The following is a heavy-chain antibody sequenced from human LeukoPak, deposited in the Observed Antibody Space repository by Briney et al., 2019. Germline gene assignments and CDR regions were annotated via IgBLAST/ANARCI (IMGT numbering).Heavy chain of an antibody. CDR2: IIPIFGTA. V-gene: IGHV1-69*05. CDR1: GGTFSSYA. J-gene: IGHJ5*02. D-gene: IGHD6-13*01. Sequence: SVKLSCKASGGTFSSYAISWVRQAPGQGLEWMGGIIPIFGTANYAQKFQGRVTITTDESTSTAYMELSSLGSEDTAVYYCARDNACYSSSWCNWFDPWGQGTLVTVSS. CDR3: ARDNACYSSSWCNWFDP.